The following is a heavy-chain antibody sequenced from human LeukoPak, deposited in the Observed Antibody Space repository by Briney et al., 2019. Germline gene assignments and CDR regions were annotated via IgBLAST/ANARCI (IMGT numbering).Heavy chain of an antibody. Sequence: GGSLRLSCAASGFTFSSYTMSWVRQAPGRGLEWVSAISGSGGSTYYADSVKGRFTISRDNSKNTLYLQMNSLRAEDMAVYYCAKDPRGGYYDSSGYYYSDYWGQGTLVTVSS. CDR1: GFTFSSYT. D-gene: IGHD3-22*01. CDR2: ISGSGGST. CDR3: AKDPRGGYYDSSGYYYSDY. V-gene: IGHV3-23*01. J-gene: IGHJ4*02.